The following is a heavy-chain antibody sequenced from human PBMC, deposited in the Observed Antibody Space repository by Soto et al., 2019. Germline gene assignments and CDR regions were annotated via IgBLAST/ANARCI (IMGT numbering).Heavy chain of an antibody. J-gene: IGHJ4*02. Sequence: EVRLLESGGALIQPGGSLRLSCAASGFTFSNYAMSWVRQAPGKGLEWVSVITGSGGSTKYADPVVGRFIISRDNSKNTLFLQMNSLRAEDAAVYYCAKARHTEGWYQFDYWGQGTLVTVSS. CDR3: AKARHTEGWYQFDY. V-gene: IGHV3-23*01. D-gene: IGHD6-19*01. CDR1: GFTFSNYA. CDR2: ITGSGGST.